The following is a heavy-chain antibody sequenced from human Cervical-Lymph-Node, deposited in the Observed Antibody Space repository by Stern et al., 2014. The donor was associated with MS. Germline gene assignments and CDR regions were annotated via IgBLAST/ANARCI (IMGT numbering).Heavy chain of an antibody. CDR2: IYYSGST. CDR1: GGSISSGGYY. Sequence: VQLEESGPGLVKPSQTLSLTCTVSGGSISSGGYYWSWIRQHPGKCLEGIGYIYYSGSTYYNPSLKSRVTISVDTSKNHFFLKLSSVTAADTAVYYCARVSYDFWSGYYVFDYWGQGTLVTVSS. V-gene: IGHV4-31*03. J-gene: IGHJ4*02. D-gene: IGHD3-3*01. CDR3: ARVSYDFWSGYYVFDY.